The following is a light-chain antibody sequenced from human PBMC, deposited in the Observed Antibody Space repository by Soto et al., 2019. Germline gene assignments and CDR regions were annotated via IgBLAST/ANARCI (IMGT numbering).Light chain of an antibody. J-gene: IGLJ1*01. Sequence: QSVLTQPASVSGSPGQSITISCTGTSSDVGSYNLVSWYRQHPGKAPKLMIYEGSQRPSGVSNRVSGSKSGNTASLTISGLQAEDEADYYCCSYAGSSTYVFGTGTKLTVL. V-gene: IGLV2-23*01. CDR3: CSYAGSSTYV. CDR2: EGS. CDR1: SSDVGSYNL.